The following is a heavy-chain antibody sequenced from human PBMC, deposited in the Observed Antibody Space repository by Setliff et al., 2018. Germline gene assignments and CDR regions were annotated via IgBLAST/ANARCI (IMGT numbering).Heavy chain of an antibody. J-gene: IGHJ4*02. V-gene: IGHV1-46*01. CDR2: INPSGGST. CDR3: ARELNYYYDSSGYFLPD. D-gene: IGHD3-22*01. Sequence: VKVSCKAYGYTFSRNYMHWVRQAPGQGLEWMGIINPSGGSTSYAQKFQGRVTITADKSTSTAYMELSSLRSEDTAVYYCARELNYYYDSSGYFLPDWGQGTLVTVSS. CDR1: GYTFSRNY.